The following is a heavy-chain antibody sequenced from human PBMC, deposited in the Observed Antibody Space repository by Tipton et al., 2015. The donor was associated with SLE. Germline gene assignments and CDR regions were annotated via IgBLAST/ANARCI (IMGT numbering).Heavy chain of an antibody. CDR2: ISFTGSS. J-gene: IGHJ4*02. V-gene: IGHV4-59*01. CDR3: ARKRHDSSGSSSGYFDS. D-gene: IGHD3-22*01. CDR1: GGSISGYY. Sequence: TLSLTCSVSGGSISGYYWSWIRQPPGKGLEWIGYISFTGSSKYNPSLKSRVTVLADMSKNQFSLKLTSLTAADTAVYYCARKRHDSSGSSSGYFDSWGQGTLVTVSS.